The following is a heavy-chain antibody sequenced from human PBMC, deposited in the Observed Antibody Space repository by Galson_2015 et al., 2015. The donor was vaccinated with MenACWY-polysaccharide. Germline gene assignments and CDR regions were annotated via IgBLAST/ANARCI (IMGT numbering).Heavy chain of an antibody. D-gene: IGHD6-25*01. J-gene: IGHJ3*02. CDR3: ARSAWLDI. V-gene: IGHV3-11*01. CDR1: GFTFSDYY. Sequence: SLRLSCAASGFTFSDYYMSWIRQAPGKGLECISHTSSSSGIIYYADSVKGRFTISRDNAKNSLYLQMNSLRAEDTAMYYCARSAWLDIWGQGTMVTVSS. CDR2: TSSSSGII.